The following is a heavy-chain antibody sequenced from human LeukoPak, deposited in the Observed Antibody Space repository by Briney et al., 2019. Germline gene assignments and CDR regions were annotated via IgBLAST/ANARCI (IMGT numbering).Heavy chain of an antibody. CDR2: IRYDGSNK. D-gene: IGHD3-10*01. V-gene: IGHV3-30*02. Sequence: GGSLRLSCAASGFTFSSYGMHWVRQAPGKGLEWVAFIRYDGSNKYYADSVKGRFTISRDNAKNSLYLQMNSLRAEDTAVYYCARSMVGHYYYYYMDVWGKGTTVTISS. CDR3: ARSMVGHYYYYYMDV. CDR1: GFTFSSYG. J-gene: IGHJ6*03.